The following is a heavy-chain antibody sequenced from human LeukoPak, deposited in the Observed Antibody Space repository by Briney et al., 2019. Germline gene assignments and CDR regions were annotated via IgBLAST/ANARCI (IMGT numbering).Heavy chain of an antibody. CDR3: ARDSYGSGSYYPYYFDY. J-gene: IGHJ4*02. V-gene: IGHV4-4*07. Sequence: SETLSLTCTVSGGSISSYYWNWIRRPAGEGLEWIGRIYSSGNTNYNPSLKSRVTISVDKSRNQFSLKLTSVTAADTAVYYCARDSYGSGSYYPYYFDYWGQGTLVTVSS. D-gene: IGHD3-10*01. CDR2: IYSSGNT. CDR1: GGSISSYY.